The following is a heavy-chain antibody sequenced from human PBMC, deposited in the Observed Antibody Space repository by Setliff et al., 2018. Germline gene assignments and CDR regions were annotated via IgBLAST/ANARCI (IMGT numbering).Heavy chain of an antibody. V-gene: IGHV1-18*01. D-gene: IGHD2-8*01. Sequence: ASVKVSCKASGYTFSHSGITWVRQVPGQGLEWMGWISVYTGNTNYAPKLQGRVTMTTDASTSTAYMELRGLTSDDTAVYYCSRLVRYCSKTTCQTASGAELWGQGTLVTVSS. CDR3: SRLVRYCSKTTCQTASGAEL. J-gene: IGHJ4*02. CDR2: ISVYTGNT. CDR1: GYTFSHSG.